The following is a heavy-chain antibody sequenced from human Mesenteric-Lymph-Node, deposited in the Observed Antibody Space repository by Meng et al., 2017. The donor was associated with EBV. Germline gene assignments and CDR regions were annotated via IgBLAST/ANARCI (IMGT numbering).Heavy chain of an antibody. CDR1: GGSISSGDYY. CDR2: IYYSGST. D-gene: IGHD1-26*01. J-gene: IGHJ4*02. V-gene: IGHV4-30-4*01. CDR3: AGAEGGTYPPFDY. Sequence: QVQLQESGPGLVKPSQTLSLTCPVSGGSISSGDYYWSWIRQPPGKGLEWIGYIYYSGSTYYNSSLKSRVTISVDKSKNQFSLKLSSVTAADTAVYYCAGAEGGTYPPFDYWGRGTLVTVSS.